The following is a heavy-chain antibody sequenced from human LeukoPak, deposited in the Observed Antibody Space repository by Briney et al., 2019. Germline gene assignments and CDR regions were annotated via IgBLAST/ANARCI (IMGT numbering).Heavy chain of an antibody. D-gene: IGHD3-22*01. Sequence: GGPLRLSCAASGFTFSSYAMHWVRQAPGKGLEWVAVISYDGSNKYYADSVKGRFTISRDNSKNTLYLQMNSLRAEDTAVYYCARGDYYDSSGQNYWGQGTLVTVSS. CDR3: ARGDYYDSSGQNY. V-gene: IGHV3-30-3*01. CDR2: ISYDGSNK. CDR1: GFTFSSYA. J-gene: IGHJ4*02.